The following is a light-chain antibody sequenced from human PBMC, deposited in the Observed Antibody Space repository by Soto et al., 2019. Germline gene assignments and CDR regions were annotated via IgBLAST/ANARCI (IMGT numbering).Light chain of an antibody. CDR3: QQLNSYPHT. V-gene: IGKV1-9*01. J-gene: IGKJ4*01. CDR2: AAS. Sequence: IPLTQSPSSLSASVGDRVTITCRASQGISSYLAWYQQKPGKAPKLLIYAASTLQSGVPSRFSGSGSGTDVTLTISSLQPEDFATYYCQQLNSYPHTFGGGTKVEIK. CDR1: QGISSY.